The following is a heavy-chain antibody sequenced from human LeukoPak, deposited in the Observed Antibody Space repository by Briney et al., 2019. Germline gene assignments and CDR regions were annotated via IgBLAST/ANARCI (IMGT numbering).Heavy chain of an antibody. Sequence: GGSLRLSCAASGFTFSSYAMYWVRQAPGKGLEWVSSLDSSGGSTYYADSVKGRFTISRDNSKNTFYLQMNSLRADDTAVYYCAKGSGSGWYGWFAPWGQGTLVSVSS. CDR1: GFTFSSYA. V-gene: IGHV3-23*01. D-gene: IGHD6-19*01. J-gene: IGHJ5*02. CDR3: AKGSGSGWYGWFAP. CDR2: LDSSGGST.